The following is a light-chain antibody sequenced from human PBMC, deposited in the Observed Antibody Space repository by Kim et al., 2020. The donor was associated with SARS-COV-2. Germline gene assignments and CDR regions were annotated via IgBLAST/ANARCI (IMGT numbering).Light chain of an antibody. CDR3: QQYNDWPPGDT. CDR1: ENISTY. Sequence: EIVMTQSPATLSVSPGERATLSCRASENISTYLVWYQQKPGQAPRLLIYGASTRATGIPARFSGSGSGTEFTLTISSLQSEDFAIYYCQQYNDWPPGDTFGQGTKLEI. J-gene: IGKJ2*01. V-gene: IGKV3-15*01. CDR2: GAS.